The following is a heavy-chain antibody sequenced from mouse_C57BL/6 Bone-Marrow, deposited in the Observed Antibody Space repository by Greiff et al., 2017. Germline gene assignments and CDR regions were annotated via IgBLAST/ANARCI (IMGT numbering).Heavy chain of an antibody. Sequence: EVKVVESGAELVKPGASVKLSCTASGFNIKDYYMHWVKQRTEQGLEWIGRIDPEDGETKYAPKFQGKATITADTSSNTAYLQLSSLTSEDTAVYYCASPYSNYVWFAYWGQGTLVTVSA. J-gene: IGHJ3*01. CDR3: ASPYSNYVWFAY. V-gene: IGHV14-2*01. CDR2: IDPEDGET. CDR1: GFNIKDYY. D-gene: IGHD2-5*01.